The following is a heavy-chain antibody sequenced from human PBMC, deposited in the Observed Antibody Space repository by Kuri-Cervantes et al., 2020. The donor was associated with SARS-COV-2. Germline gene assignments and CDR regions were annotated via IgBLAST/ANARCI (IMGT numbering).Heavy chain of an antibody. J-gene: IGHJ4*02. CDR3: ARSIAVAGYDY. Sequence: WVRQAPGQGLEWMGWTYYRSKWYNDYAVSVKSRITINPDTSKNQFSLQLNSVTPEDTAVYYCARSIAVAGYDYWGQGTLVTVSS. D-gene: IGHD6-19*01. CDR2: TYYRSKWYN. V-gene: IGHV6-1*01.